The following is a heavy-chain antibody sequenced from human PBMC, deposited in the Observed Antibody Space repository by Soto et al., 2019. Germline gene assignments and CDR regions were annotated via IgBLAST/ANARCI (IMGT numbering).Heavy chain of an antibody. D-gene: IGHD6-6*01. CDR2: HSHSGSN. J-gene: IGHJ4*02. V-gene: IGHV4-30-2*01. Sequence: SQTKSLTRAVSGGSMSSRGVLWTWLRQPPGKGREWIGYHSHSGSNYYNPSLKSRVTISVDRSKNQFSLKLSSVTAADTAVYYCAGGIAARPLGYWGQGTLVTVSS. CDR3: AGGIAARPLGY. CDR1: GGSMSSRGVL.